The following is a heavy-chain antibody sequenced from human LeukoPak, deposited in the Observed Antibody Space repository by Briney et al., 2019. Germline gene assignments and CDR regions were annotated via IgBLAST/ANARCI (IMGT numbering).Heavy chain of an antibody. D-gene: IGHD6-19*01. CDR3: AKDSGPKNYYMDV. CDR2: IRYDGSNK. J-gene: IGHJ6*03. Sequence: PGGSLRLSCAASGFTFSSYAMSWVRQAPGKGLEWVAFIRYDGSNKYYADSVKGRFTISRDNSKDTPYLQMNSLRAEDTAVYYCAKDSGPKNYYMDVWGKGTTVTISS. V-gene: IGHV3-30*02. CDR1: GFTFSSYA.